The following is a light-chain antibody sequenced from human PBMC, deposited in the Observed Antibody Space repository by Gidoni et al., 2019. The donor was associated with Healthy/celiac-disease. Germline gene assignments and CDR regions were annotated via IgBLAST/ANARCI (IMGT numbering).Light chain of an antibody. CDR2: AAS. CDR3: QQSYSTPRT. CDR1: QSISSY. Sequence: DIQMTQSPSSLSASVGDRVTITCRPSQSISSYLNWYQQKPGKAPKLLIYAASSLPSGVPSRFSGSGSGTDFTLTISSLQPEDFATYYCQQSYSTPRTFGQGTKVEIK. J-gene: IGKJ1*01. V-gene: IGKV1-39*01.